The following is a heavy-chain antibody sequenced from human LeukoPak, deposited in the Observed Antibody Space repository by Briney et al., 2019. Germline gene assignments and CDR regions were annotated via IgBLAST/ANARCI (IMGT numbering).Heavy chain of an antibody. J-gene: IGHJ5*02. CDR1: GGSISSYY. D-gene: IGHD6-13*01. CDR3: ARAAGQNWFDP. V-gene: IGHV4-59*01. CDR2: IYYSGST. Sequence: SETLSLTCTVSGGSISSYYWSWIRQPPGKGLEWIGYIYYSGSTNYNPSLKSRVTISVDTSKNQLSLKLSSVTAADTAVYYCARAAGQNWFDPWGQGTLVTVSS.